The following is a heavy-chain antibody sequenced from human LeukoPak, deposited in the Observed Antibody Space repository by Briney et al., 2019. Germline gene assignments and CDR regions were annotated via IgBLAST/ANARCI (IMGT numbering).Heavy chain of an antibody. CDR1: GFTFSSYS. CDR2: ISSSSSTI. CDR3: ARDQGPGYSSSWYRLRLGPPKPLDY. D-gene: IGHD6-13*01. Sequence: GGSLRLSCAASGFTFSSYSMNWVRQAPGKGLEWVSYISSSSSTIYYADSVKSRFTISRDNAKNSLYLQMNSLRAEDTAVYYCARDQGPGYSSSWYRLRLGPPKPLDYWGQGTLVTVSS. V-gene: IGHV3-48*01. J-gene: IGHJ4*02.